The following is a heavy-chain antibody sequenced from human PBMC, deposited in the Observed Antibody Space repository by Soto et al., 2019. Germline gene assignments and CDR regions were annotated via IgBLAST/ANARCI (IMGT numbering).Heavy chain of an antibody. J-gene: IGHJ5*02. CDR3: ARGVVPAAMEAGWFDP. V-gene: IGHV1-8*01. CDR1: GYTFTSYD. D-gene: IGHD2-2*01. CDR2: MNPNSGNT. Sequence: VQLVQSGAEVKKPGASVKVSCKASGYTFTSYDINWVRQATGQGLEWMGWMNPNSGNTGYAQKFQGRVTMTRNTSISTAYMELSSLRSEDTAVYYCARGVVPAAMEAGWFDPWGQGTLVTVSS.